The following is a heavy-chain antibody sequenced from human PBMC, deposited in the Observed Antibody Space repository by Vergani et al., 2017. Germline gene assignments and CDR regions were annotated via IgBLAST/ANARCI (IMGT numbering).Heavy chain of an antibody. D-gene: IGHD2-2*01. Sequence: QVQLVQSGAEVKKPGASVKVSCKASGYTFTSYYMHWVRQAPGQGLEWMGIINPSGGSPSYAQKFQGRVTMTRDTSTSTVYMELSSLRSEDTAVSYGARGGYCSSTSCDDADYWGQGTLVTVSS. J-gene: IGHJ4*02. CDR3: ARGGYCSSTSCDDADY. CDR1: GYTFTSYY. CDR2: INPSGGSP. V-gene: IGHV1-46*01.